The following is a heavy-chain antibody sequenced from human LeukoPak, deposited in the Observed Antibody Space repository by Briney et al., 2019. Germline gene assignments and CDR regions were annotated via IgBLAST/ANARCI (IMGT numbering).Heavy chain of an antibody. CDR1: GFSFSSSW. V-gene: IGHV3-7*03. Sequence: GGSLRLSCAACGFSFSSSWMSWARQAPGKGLEWVANIKQDGSDKYYVDSVKGRFTISRDNARNSLYLQMNSLRAEDTAVYYCTIVQVAGVFDYWGQGTPVTVSS. CDR2: IKQDGSDK. D-gene: IGHD6-19*01. J-gene: IGHJ4*02. CDR3: TIVQVAGVFDY.